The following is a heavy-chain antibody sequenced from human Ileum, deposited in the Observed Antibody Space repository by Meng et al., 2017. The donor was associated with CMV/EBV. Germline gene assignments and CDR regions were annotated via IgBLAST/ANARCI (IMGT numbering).Heavy chain of an antibody. CDR1: GFIMRDYY. CDR3: VRAEYGDYGGY. Sequence: GGSLRLSCATSGFIMRDYYLAWIRQAPGKGLEWISYISGSSNTIYYADSVKGRFTTSRDNAMRSLYLQMTSLPAEDTAVYYCVRAEYGDYGGYWGQGTLVTVSS. V-gene: IGHV3-11*01. D-gene: IGHD4-17*01. J-gene: IGHJ4*02. CDR2: ISGSSNTI.